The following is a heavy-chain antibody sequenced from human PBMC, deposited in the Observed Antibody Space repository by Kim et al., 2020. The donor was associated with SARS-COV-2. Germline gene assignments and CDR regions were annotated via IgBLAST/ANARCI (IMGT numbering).Heavy chain of an antibody. D-gene: IGHD4-17*01. J-gene: IGHJ4*03. CDR1: GFTFNTFA. V-gene: IGHV3-23*01. CDR2: LLASGTTT. Sequence: GGSLRLSCAASGFTFNTFAMSWVRQAPGKGLEWVSGLLASGTTTYYADSVKGRFTISRDNSKYTLYLQMNSVRVDDTAIYYCVKLRGAPLSKCYFDYWG. CDR3: VKLRGAPLSKCYFDY.